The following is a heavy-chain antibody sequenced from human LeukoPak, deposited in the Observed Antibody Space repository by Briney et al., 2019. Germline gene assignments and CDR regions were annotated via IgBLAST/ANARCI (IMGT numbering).Heavy chain of an antibody. J-gene: IGHJ6*02. CDR3: ARDKAGTTFYAMDV. CDR2: IYSGGST. D-gene: IGHD2/OR15-2a*01. Sequence: GGSVTLPCAASGFTVNSNYMHWVPQAPGKGLEGGSVIYSGGSTYYADSAKGRFTMSRDNSKNTLYLQMNSLRAEDTAVYYCARDKAGTTFYAMDVWGQGTTVTVSS. CDR1: GFTVNSNY. V-gene: IGHV3-53*01.